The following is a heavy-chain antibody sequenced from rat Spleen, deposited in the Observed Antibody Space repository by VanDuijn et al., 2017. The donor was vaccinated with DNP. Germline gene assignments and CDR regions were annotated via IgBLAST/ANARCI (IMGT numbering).Heavy chain of an antibody. D-gene: IGHD1-11*01. CDR3: ARQGGGGWYFDF. CDR2: INEDSSTI. V-gene: IGHV4-2*01. CDR1: GFNFDDFW. J-gene: IGHJ1*01. Sequence: EVKLVESGGGLVQPGRSLKLSCAASGFNFDDFWMGWVRQAPGRGLEWIGEINEDSSTINYTPSLKDKFTNSRDNAQNNLDLQMTKLGSEDTAIYYCARQGGGGWYFDFWGPGTMVTVSS.